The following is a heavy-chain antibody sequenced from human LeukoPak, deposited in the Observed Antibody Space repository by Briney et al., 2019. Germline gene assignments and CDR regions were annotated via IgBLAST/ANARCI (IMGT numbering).Heavy chain of an antibody. CDR1: TGSISAYY. J-gene: IGHJ4*02. Sequence: SETLSLTCTFATGSISAYYWSWIRQPPGKGLEWIGYIYYSGSTNYNPSLKSRVTISVDTSKNQFSLKLSSVTAADTAVYYCARHFKGEVAAYYVDYWGREPWSPSPQ. CDR2: IYYSGST. D-gene: IGHD6-19*01. CDR3: ARHFKGEVAAYYVDY. V-gene: IGHV4-59*08.